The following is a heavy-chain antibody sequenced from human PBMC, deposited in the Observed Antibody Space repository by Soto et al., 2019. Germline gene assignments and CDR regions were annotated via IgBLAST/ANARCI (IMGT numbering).Heavy chain of an antibody. Sequence: QAGGSLRLSCAASGFTFSLHWLSWVRQAPGKGPEWVAKINQDGNDKKYVDSVKGRFTISRDNAKNSLYLQMNSLRPEDTAVYFCTRLYDDSWGQGTLVTVSS. V-gene: IGHV3-7*03. J-gene: IGHJ4*02. CDR2: INQDGNDK. CDR3: TRLYDDS. CDR1: GFTFSLHW. D-gene: IGHD3-16*01.